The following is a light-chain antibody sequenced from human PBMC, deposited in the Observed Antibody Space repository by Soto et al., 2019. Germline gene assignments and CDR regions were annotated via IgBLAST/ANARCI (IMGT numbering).Light chain of an antibody. CDR3: SSYAGSSTV. J-gene: IGLJ1*01. V-gene: IGLV2-8*01. Sequence: QSVLTQPHSASGSPGQSVTISCTGTSSDVGAYNYASWYQQHPGKAPKLMIYEVSYRPSGVPDRFSGSKSGNTASLTVSGLQAEDEADYYCSSYAGSSTVFGTGTKVTVL. CDR2: EVS. CDR1: SSDVGAYNY.